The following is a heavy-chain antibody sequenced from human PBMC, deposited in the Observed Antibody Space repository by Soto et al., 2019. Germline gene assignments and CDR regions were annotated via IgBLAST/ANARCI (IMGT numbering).Heavy chain of an antibody. CDR2: IYYSGST. CDR1: GGSISSGDYY. D-gene: IGHD3-10*01. CDR3: ARMSGSGSYCFDY. V-gene: IGHV4-30-4*01. Sequence: SETLSLTCTVSGGSISSGDYYWSWIRQPPGKGLEWIGYIYYSGSTYYNPSLKSRVTISIDTSKNQFSPKLSSVTAADTAVYYCARMSGSGSYCFDYWGQGTLVTVSS. J-gene: IGHJ4*02.